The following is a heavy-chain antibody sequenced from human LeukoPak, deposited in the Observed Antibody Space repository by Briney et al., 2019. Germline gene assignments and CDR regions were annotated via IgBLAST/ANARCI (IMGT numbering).Heavy chain of an antibody. Sequence: SETLSLTCTVSGGSISSYYWSWIRQPPGKGLEWIGYIYYSGSTNYNPSLKSRVTMSVDTSKNQFSLKLSSVTAADTAVYYCARENGDAFDIWGQGTMVTVSS. CDR3: ARENGDAFDI. J-gene: IGHJ3*02. V-gene: IGHV4-59*12. CDR1: GGSISSYY. CDR2: IYYSGST.